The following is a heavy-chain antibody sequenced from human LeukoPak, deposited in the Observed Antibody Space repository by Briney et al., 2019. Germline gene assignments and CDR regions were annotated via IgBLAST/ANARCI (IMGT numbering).Heavy chain of an antibody. CDR3: ARVVGEYGSGRYNWFDP. V-gene: IGHV4-39*07. CDR1: GGSISSSSYY. D-gene: IGHD3-10*01. CDR2: IYYSGST. Sequence: SETLSLTCTVSGGSISSSSYYWGWIRQPPGKGLEWIGSIYYSGSTYYNPSLKSRVTMSVDTSKNQFSLKLSSVTAADTAVYYCARVVGEYGSGRYNWFDPWGQGTLVTVSS. J-gene: IGHJ5*02.